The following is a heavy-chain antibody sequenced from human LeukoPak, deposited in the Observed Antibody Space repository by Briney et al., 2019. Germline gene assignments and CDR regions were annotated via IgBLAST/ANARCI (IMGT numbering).Heavy chain of an antibody. CDR3: AREEGYFCSGGSCYSYYMDV. J-gene: IGHJ6*03. CDR1: GGSISSYY. CDR2: IYTSGST. Sequence: SETLSLTCTVSGGSISSYYWSWIRQPAGKGLEWIGRIYTSGSTNYNPSLKSRVTMSVDTSKNQFSLKLSSVTAADTAVCYCAREEGYFCSGGSCYSYYMDVWGKGTTVTISS. D-gene: IGHD2-15*01. V-gene: IGHV4-4*07.